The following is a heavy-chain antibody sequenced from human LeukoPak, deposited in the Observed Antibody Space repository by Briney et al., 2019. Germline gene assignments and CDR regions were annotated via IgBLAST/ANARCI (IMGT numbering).Heavy chain of an antibody. D-gene: IGHD3-10*01. CDR1: GGSISSSSYY. CDR2: IYYSGST. J-gene: IGHJ5*02. Sequence: PSETLSLTCTVSGGSISSSSYYWGWIRQPPGKGLEWIGSIYYSGSTYYNPSLKSRVTISVDTSKNQFSLKLSSVTAADTAVYYCARIPLNLLTWFDPWGQGTLVTVSS. CDR3: ARIPLNLLTWFDP. V-gene: IGHV4-39*01.